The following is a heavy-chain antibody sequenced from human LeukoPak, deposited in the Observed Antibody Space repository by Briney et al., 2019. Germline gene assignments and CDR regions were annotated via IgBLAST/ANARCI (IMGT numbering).Heavy chain of an antibody. CDR1: GFTFSNYW. V-gene: IGHV3-7*01. CDR3: ARGLSGVTGYTYGRGIDY. J-gene: IGHJ4*02. CDR2: IKKDGSEK. D-gene: IGHD5-18*01. Sequence: GGSLRLSCAASGFTFSNYWMNWVRQAPGKGLEWVANIKKDGSEKYYVDSVKGRFAISRDNAKTSLYLQMNSLRAEDTAVYYCARGLSGVTGYTYGRGIDYWGQGTLVTVSS.